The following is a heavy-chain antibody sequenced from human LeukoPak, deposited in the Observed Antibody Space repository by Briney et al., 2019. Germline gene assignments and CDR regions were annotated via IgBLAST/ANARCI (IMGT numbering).Heavy chain of an antibody. J-gene: IGHJ4*02. CDR1: GYSFTSYW. Sequence: GESLKISCKGTGYSFTSYWIGWVRQMPGKGLEWIGIIYPGDSDTRYSPSFQGQVTISADKSISTAYLQWSSLKASDTAMYYCARHVAARDDYGDYWGQGTLVTVSS. CDR2: IYPGDSDT. CDR3: ARHVAARDDYGDY. D-gene: IGHD6-6*01. V-gene: IGHV5-51*01.